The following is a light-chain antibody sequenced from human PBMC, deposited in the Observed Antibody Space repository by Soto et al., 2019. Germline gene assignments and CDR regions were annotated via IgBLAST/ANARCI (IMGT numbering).Light chain of an antibody. V-gene: IGLV1-51*01. J-gene: IGLJ3*02. Sequence: QAVLTQPPSVSAAPGQKVTISCSGSSSNIGNSYVFWYQHLPGIAPKLLIFDNNQRPSGIPDRFSGSKSGTSATLGITGLQTGDEADYYCATWDTRLNAGVFGGGTKLTVL. CDR2: DNN. CDR3: ATWDTRLNAGV. CDR1: SSNIGNSY.